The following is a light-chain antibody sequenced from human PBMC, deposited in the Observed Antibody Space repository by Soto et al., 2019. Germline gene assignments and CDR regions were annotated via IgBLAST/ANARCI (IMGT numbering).Light chain of an antibody. V-gene: IGKV3-15*01. CDR1: QSVSSN. J-gene: IGKJ4*01. Sequence: EIVMTQSPATLSVSPGERATLSCRASQSVSSNLAWYQQKPGQAPRLLIYGASTRATGIPARFSGSGSGTEFTLTISSLQSEDFAVYYCQQYNNWPPSTFGGRTKVEIK. CDR3: QQYNNWPPST. CDR2: GAS.